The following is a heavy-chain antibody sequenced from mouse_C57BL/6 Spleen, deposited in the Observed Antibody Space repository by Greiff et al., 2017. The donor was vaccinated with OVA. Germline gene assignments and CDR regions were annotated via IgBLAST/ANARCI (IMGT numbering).Heavy chain of an antibody. CDR2: INPSTGGT. CDR1: GYSFTGYY. D-gene: IGHD2-1*01. J-gene: IGHJ1*03. Sequence: EVQLQQSGPELVKPGASVKISCKASGYSFTGYYMNWVKQSPEKSLEWIGEINPSTGGTTYNQKFKAKATLTVDKSSSTAYMQLKSLTSEDSAVYYGAREEVISAGYFGVWGTGTTVTVSS. V-gene: IGHV1-42*01. CDR3: AREEVISAGYFGV.